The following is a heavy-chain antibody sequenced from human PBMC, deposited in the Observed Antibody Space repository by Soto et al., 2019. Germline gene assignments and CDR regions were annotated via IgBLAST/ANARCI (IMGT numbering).Heavy chain of an antibody. V-gene: IGHV1-18*01. D-gene: IGHD6-19*01. Sequence: QVHLVQSGAEVKKPGASVKVSCKASGYTFTNHGLNWVRQAPGQGTEWMGWISAYNDDTNFAQKFQGRVTMTTDTSTSTAYMELRSLTSDDTAVYYCARQTMAGNFDYWGQGTLVTVSS. J-gene: IGHJ4*02. CDR2: ISAYNDDT. CDR3: ARQTMAGNFDY. CDR1: GYTFTNHG.